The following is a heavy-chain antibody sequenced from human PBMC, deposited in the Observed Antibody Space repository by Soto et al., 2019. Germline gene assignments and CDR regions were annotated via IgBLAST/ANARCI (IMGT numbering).Heavy chain of an antibody. CDR1: GFTFSSYD. CDR2: IGTAGDT. D-gene: IGHD7-27*01. J-gene: IGHJ6*02. Sequence: GGSLRLSCAASGFTFSSYDMHWVRQATGKGLEWVSAIGTAGDTYYPGSVKGRFTISRENAKNSLYLQMNSLRAEDTAVYYCARAGRYSYGMDVWGQGTTVTVSS. CDR3: ARAGRYSYGMDV. V-gene: IGHV3-13*01.